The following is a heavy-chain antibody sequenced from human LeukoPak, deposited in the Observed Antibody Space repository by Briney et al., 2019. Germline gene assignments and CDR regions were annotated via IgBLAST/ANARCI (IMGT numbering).Heavy chain of an antibody. D-gene: IGHD4-11*01. V-gene: IGHV3-21*01. CDR1: GFTFSSYS. J-gene: IGHJ6*03. Sequence: PGGSLRLSCAASGFTFSSYSMNWVRQAPGKGLEWVSSISSSSSYIYYADSVKGRFTISRDNAKNSLYLQMNSLRAEDTAVYYCARGRRNYSNYSHYYYMDVWGKGTTVTVSS. CDR3: ARGRRNYSNYSHYYYMDV. CDR2: ISSSSSYI.